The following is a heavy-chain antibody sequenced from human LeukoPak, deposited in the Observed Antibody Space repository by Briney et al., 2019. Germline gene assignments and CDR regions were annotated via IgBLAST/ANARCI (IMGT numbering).Heavy chain of an antibody. CDR1: GFTFSSYS. D-gene: IGHD4-17*01. CDR3: ARAPKGDYRNYYYGMDV. Sequence: PGGSLRLSCAASGFTFSSYSMNWVRQAPGKGLEWVSSVSSSSSYIYYADSVKGRFTISRDNAKNSLYLQMNSLRAEDTAVYYCARAPKGDYRNYYYGMDVWGQGTTVTVSS. J-gene: IGHJ6*02. CDR2: VSSSSSYI. V-gene: IGHV3-21*01.